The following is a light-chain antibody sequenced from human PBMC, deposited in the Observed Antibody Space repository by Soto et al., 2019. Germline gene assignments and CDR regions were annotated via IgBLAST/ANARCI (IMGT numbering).Light chain of an antibody. CDR2: EDS. CDR3: CSYAGSTTFV. CDR1: SSDIGSYNL. J-gene: IGLJ2*01. V-gene: IGLV2-23*02. Sequence: QSALTQPASVSGSPGQSITISCTGTSSDIGSYNLVSWYQQYPGKAPKLMIYEDSKRPSGVSNRFSGSKSGNTASLTISGLQAEDEADYYCCSYAGSTTFVFGGGTKLTVL.